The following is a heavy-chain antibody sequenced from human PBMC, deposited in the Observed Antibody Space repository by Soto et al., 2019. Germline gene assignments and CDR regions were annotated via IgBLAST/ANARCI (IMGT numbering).Heavy chain of an antibody. CDR1: GFTFSSYA. CDR3: AKAATYYYGSGSVDYYYMDV. J-gene: IGHJ6*03. V-gene: IGHV3-23*01. D-gene: IGHD3-10*01. CDR2: VSGSGGST. Sequence: GGSLRLSCAASGFTFSSYAVSWVRQAPGKGLEKVSAVSGSGGSTYYADSVKGRFTISRDNTKNTLYLQMNSLRAEDTAVYYCAKAATYYYGSGSVDYYYMDVWGKGTTVTVSS.